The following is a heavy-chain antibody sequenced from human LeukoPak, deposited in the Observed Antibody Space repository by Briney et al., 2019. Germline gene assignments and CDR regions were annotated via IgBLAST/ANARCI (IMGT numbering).Heavy chain of an antibody. V-gene: IGHV3-23*01. Sequence: GGSLRLSCAASGFTFSSYWMSWVRQAPGKGLEWVSAISGSGGSTYYADSVKGRFTISRDNSKNTLYLQMNSLRAEDTAIYYCAKVIAVAGYYWGQGTLVTVSS. J-gene: IGHJ4*02. CDR1: GFTFSSYW. D-gene: IGHD6-19*01. CDR3: AKVIAVAGYY. CDR2: ISGSGGST.